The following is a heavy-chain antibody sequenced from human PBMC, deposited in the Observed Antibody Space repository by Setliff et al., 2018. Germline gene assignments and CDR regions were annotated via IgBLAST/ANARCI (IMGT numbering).Heavy chain of an antibody. J-gene: IGHJ4*02. CDR1: GGSISSSSHY. CDR2: IYYTGST. Sequence: SETLSLTCTVSGGSISSSSHYWGWIHQPPGKGLEWIGSIYYTGSTYYNPSLKSRVTMSVDTSKRQFSLKLGSATAADTAVYCCARDMGQPYYFESWGLGTLVTVSS. D-gene: IGHD1-1*01. CDR3: ARDMGQPYYFES. V-gene: IGHV4-39*07.